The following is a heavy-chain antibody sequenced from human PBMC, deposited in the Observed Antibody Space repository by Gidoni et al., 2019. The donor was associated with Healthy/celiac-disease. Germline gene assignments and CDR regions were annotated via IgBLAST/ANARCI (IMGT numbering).Heavy chain of an antibody. V-gene: IGHV3-33*01. CDR2: IWYDGSNK. D-gene: IGHD6-6*01. Sequence: QVQLVESGGGVVQPGRSLRLSCAASGFTFSSYGMHWVRQAPGKGLEWVAVIWYDGSNKYYADSVKGRFTISRDNSKNTLYLQMNSLRAEDTAVYYCARASGGEQLGFVDYYGMDVWGQGTTVTVSS. CDR3: ARASGGEQLGFVDYYGMDV. CDR1: GFTFSSYG. J-gene: IGHJ6*02.